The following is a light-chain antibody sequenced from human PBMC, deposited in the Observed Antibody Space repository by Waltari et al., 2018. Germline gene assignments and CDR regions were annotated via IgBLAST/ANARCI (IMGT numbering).Light chain of an antibody. CDR3: QQYTSFSLT. CDR1: QRSSSW. J-gene: IGKJ4*01. V-gene: IGKV1-5*03. CDR2: KAS. Sequence: DLQMTQSPSSLSASIGDRVTFTCRASQRSSSWLAWYQQKPGKAPKLLISKASTLESGVPSRFSGSGSGTEFTLTISSLQPDDFATYYCQQYTSFSLTFGGGTTVEIK.